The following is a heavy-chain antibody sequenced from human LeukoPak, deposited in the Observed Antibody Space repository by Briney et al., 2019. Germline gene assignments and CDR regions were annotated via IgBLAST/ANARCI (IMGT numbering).Heavy chain of an antibody. CDR1: GGSISSSY. Sequence: PSETLSLTCAVSGGSISSSYWNWIRQPAGKGLEWIGGIHASGSTNYNPSLKSRVTMSVDTSKNQFSLRLNSVTAADTAVYYCARLPGGDSSSVVAFDIWGQGTVVTVSS. CDR2: IHASGST. V-gene: IGHV4-4*07. J-gene: IGHJ3*02. D-gene: IGHD2-21*02. CDR3: ARLPGGDSSSVVAFDI.